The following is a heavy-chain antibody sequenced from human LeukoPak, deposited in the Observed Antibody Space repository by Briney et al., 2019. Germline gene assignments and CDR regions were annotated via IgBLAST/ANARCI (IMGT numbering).Heavy chain of an antibody. CDR1: VYTFTSYY. CDR3: ARERITMVRGDSRGLYGMDV. J-gene: IGHJ6*02. CDR2: INPSGGST. V-gene: IGHV1-46*01. Sequence: AAVNVSCKASVYTFTSYYMHWVRQAPGQGREGVGIINPSGGSTSYAQKFQGRVTITRDTSTSTVYMELSSLRSEDTAVYYCARERITMVRGDSRGLYGMDVWGQGTTVTVSS. D-gene: IGHD3-10*01.